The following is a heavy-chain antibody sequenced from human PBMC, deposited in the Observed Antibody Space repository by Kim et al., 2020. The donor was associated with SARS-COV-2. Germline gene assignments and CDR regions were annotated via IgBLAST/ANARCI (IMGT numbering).Heavy chain of an antibody. CDR3: ARFRTFRLSFGGVIVAPGAFDI. Sequence: GGSLRLSCAASGFTFSSYSMNWVRQAPGKGLEWVSSISSSSSYIYYADSVKGRFTISRDNAKNSLYLQMNSLRAEDTAVYYCARFRTFRLSFGGVIVAPGAFDIWGQGTMVTVSS. CDR1: GFTFSSYS. J-gene: IGHJ3*02. D-gene: IGHD3-16*02. V-gene: IGHV3-21*01. CDR2: ISSSSSYI.